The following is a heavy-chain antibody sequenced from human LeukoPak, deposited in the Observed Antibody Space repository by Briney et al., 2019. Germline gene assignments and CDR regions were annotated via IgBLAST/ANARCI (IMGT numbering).Heavy chain of an antibody. J-gene: IGHJ6*03. CDR3: ARGQRLVYYYYMDV. Sequence: SETLSLTCAVYGGSFSGYYWSWIRQPPGQGLEWIGGINHSGSTNYNPSLKSRVTISVDTSKNQFSLMLSSVTAADTAVYYCARGQRLVYYYYMDVWGKGTTVTVSS. D-gene: IGHD6-19*01. V-gene: IGHV4-34*01. CDR2: INHSGST. CDR1: GGSFSGYY.